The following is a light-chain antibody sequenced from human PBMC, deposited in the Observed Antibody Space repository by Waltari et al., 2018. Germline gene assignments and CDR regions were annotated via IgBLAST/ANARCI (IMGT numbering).Light chain of an antibody. CDR2: DVD. CDR3: SSYTSSNTVL. CDR1: SSDVGGYNY. Sequence: QSALTQPASVSGSPGQSITLSCTGTSSDVGGYNYVSWYQQHPGKAPKLMIYDVDKRPSGVSYRFSGSKSGNTASLTISGLQAEDEADYYCSSYTSSNTVLFGGGTRLTVL. V-gene: IGLV2-14*03. J-gene: IGLJ2*01.